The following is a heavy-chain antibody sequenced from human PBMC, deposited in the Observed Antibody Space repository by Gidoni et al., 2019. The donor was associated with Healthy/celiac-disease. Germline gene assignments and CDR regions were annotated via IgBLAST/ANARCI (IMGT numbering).Heavy chain of an antibody. Sequence: EVQPAASGGGLVQPGRSLILSCAPPGFTFVVSALHWVRQAPGQGLEWVSGISWNSGSIGYAESVKGRFTISRDNAKNSLYLQMNSLRAEDTALYYCAKGRRRRAVTKAGSRYSYYGMDVWGQGTTVTVSS. CDR2: ISWNSGSI. J-gene: IGHJ6*02. CDR3: AKGRRRRAVTKAGSRYSYYGMDV. CDR1: GFTFVVSA. D-gene: IGHD4-17*01. V-gene: IGHV3-9*01.